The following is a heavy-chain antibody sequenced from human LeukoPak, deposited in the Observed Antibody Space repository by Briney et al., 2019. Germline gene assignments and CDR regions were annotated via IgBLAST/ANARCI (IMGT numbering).Heavy chain of an antibody. D-gene: IGHD2-8*02. J-gene: IGHJ4*02. CDR1: GFSFSSYS. V-gene: IGHV3-21*03. CDR2: IPSSGDSI. Sequence: GGSLRLSCTASGFSFSSYSMNWVRQAPGKGLEWVSTIPSSGDSIYYADSVKGRFTVSRDNAENSLYLHMSSLRAEDTAVYCCARGCSGGVCFRDFWGQGALVTVSS. CDR3: ARGCSGGVCFRDF.